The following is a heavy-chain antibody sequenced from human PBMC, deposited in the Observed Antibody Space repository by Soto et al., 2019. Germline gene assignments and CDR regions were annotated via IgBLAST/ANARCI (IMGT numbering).Heavy chain of an antibody. D-gene: IGHD3-3*01. J-gene: IGHJ5*02. V-gene: IGHV1-18*01. CDR3: ARVVSIFGVVTTNWFDP. Sequence: GASVKVSCKASGYTFTSYGISWVRQAPGQGLEWMGWISAYNGNTNYAQKLQGRVTMTTDTSTSTAYKELRSLRSDDTAVYYCARVVSIFGVVTTNWFDPWGQGTLVTVSS. CDR2: ISAYNGNT. CDR1: GYTFTSYG.